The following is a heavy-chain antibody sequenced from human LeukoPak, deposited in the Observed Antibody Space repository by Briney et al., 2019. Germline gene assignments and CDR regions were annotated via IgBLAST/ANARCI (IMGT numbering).Heavy chain of an antibody. V-gene: IGHV4-59*08. D-gene: IGHD1-1*01. CDR3: ARRRETGTNLMDV. Sequence: SETLSLTCTVPGGSISSYYWSWIRQPPGKGLEWIGYIYYSGSTNYNPSLKSRVTISVDTSKNQFSLKLSSVTAADTAVYYCARRRETGTNLMDVWGQGTTVTVSS. CDR1: GGSISSYY. CDR2: IYYSGST. J-gene: IGHJ6*02.